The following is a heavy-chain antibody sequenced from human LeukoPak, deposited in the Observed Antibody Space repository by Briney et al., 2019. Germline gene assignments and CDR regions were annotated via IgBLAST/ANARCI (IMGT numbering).Heavy chain of an antibody. V-gene: IGHV3-21*01. CDR2: ISSSSSYI. J-gene: IGHJ4*02. Sequence: GGSLRLSCAASGFTFSSYSMNWVRQAPGEGLEWVSSISSSSSYIYYADSVKGRFTISRDNAKNSLYLQMNSLRAEDTAVYYCARGVVVVAATGGEILYYFDYWGQGTLVTVSS. CDR1: GFTFSSYS. CDR3: ARGVVVVAATGGEILYYFDY. D-gene: IGHD2-15*01.